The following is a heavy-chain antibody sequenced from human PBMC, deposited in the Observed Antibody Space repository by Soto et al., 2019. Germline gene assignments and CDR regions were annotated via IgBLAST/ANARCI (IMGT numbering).Heavy chain of an antibody. Sequence: PSETLSLTCTVSGASISRYSSAWTHHSLGKGLEWIGYLYNTGSTIYNPSLKSRVTISVDTSKNQFSLKMNSVTAADTAVYYRARDLWGYCGVGCYPLDVWGQGTTVS. CDR1: GASISRYS. CDR2: LYNTGST. V-gene: IGHV4-59*01. CDR3: ARDLWGYCGVGCYPLDV. J-gene: IGHJ6*02. D-gene: IGHD2-21*02.